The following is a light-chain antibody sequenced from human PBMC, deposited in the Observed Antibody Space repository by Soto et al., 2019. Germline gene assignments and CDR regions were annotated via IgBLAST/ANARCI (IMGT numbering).Light chain of an antibody. Sequence: SYELTQPPSVSVSPGQTARITCSGDALSKQYAHWYQQRPGQAPVLVIYKDTGRPSGIPERFSGSSAGTAVTLTISGVQAEDEADYYCQSADSSGSYVLGTGTKVTVL. J-gene: IGLJ1*01. CDR1: ALSKQY. CDR3: QSADSSGSYV. V-gene: IGLV3-25*02. CDR2: KDT.